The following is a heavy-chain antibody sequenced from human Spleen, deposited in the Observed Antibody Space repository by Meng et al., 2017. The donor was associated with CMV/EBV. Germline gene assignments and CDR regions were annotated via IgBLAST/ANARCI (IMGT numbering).Heavy chain of an antibody. CDR3: VKDMKMGWGGRFAFFDH. CDR2: ISWNGGSI. CDR1: GFTFSDYA. D-gene: IGHD3-10*01. V-gene: IGHV3-9*01. Sequence: SLKISCTASGFTFSDYAMHWVRQAPGKGLEWVSGISWNGGSITYADSVRGRFTLSRDDTKNALHLRMNSLRPEDTALYYCVKDMKMGWGGRFAFFDHWGQGTPVTVSS. J-gene: IGHJ4*02.